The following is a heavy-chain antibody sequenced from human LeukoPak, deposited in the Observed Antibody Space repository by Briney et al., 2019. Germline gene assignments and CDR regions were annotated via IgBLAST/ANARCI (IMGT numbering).Heavy chain of an antibody. Sequence: SQTLSLTCTVSGGSISSGDYYWSWIRQPPGKGLEWIGYIYYSGSTYYNPSLKSRVTISVDTSKNQFSLKLSSVTAADTAVYYCARGLADDNWFDPWGQGTLVTVSS. CDR3: ARGLADDNWFDP. V-gene: IGHV4-30-4*01. CDR1: GGSISSGDYY. CDR2: IYYSGST. J-gene: IGHJ5*02.